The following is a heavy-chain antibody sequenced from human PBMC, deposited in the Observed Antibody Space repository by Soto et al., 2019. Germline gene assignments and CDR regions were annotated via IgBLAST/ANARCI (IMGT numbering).Heavy chain of an antibody. CDR1: GFTFSSYD. CDR2: IGTAGDT. V-gene: IGHV3-13*01. J-gene: IGHJ6*02. CDR3: ARDKVVVVGVLENYYYHYGLAV. D-gene: IGHD2-15*01. Sequence: GGSLRLSCAASGFTFSSYDMHGVRQATGKGLEWVSAIGTAGDTYYPGSVKGRFTISRENAKNSLYLQMNSLRAEDTAVYYCARDKVVVVGVLENYYYHYGLAVRGQRATVTVSS.